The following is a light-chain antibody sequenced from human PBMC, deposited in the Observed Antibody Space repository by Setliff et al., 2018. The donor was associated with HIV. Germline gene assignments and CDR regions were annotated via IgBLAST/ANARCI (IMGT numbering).Light chain of an antibody. CDR1: SSDVGSYNR. CDR3: QSYDSSLSGSVV. CDR2: EVS. J-gene: IGLJ2*01. V-gene: IGLV2-18*02. Sequence: QSVLTQPPSVSGSPGQSVTISCTGTSSDVGSYNRVSWYQQPPGTAPKLMIYEVSNRPSGVPDRFSGSKSGNTASLTISGLQAEDEADYYCQSYDSSLSGSVVFGGGTKVTVL.